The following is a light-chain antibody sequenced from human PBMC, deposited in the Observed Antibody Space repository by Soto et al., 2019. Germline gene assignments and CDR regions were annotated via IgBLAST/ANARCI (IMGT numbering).Light chain of an antibody. CDR2: DAS. CDR1: QNISVW. CDR3: QHYDRSSPT. J-gene: IGKJ2*01. Sequence: DIQMTQSPSTLSASVGDGVTITCRASQNISVWLAWYQQRPGKAPKFLIYDASNLESGVSSRFSGSGSGTEFTLTIRSLSPDDFAAEYCQHYDRSSPTLGQGTNVEIK. V-gene: IGKV1-5*01.